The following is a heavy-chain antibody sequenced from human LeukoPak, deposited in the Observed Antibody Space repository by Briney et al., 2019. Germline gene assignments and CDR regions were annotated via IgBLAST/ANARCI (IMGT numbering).Heavy chain of an antibody. Sequence: PGGSLRLPCAASGFTFSSYGMHWVRQAPGKGLEWVAVISYDGSNKYYADSVKGRFTISRDNSKNTLYLQMNSLRAEDTAVYYCAKVGGKTTVTTDFDYWGQGTLVTVSS. CDR2: ISYDGSNK. J-gene: IGHJ4*02. V-gene: IGHV3-30*18. CDR1: GFTFSSYG. D-gene: IGHD4-17*01. CDR3: AKVGGKTTVTTDFDY.